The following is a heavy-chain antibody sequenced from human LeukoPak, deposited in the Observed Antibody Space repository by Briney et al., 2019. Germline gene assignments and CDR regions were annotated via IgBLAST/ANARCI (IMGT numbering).Heavy chain of an antibody. CDR2: IYYSWST. V-gene: IGHV4-31*03. CDR1: GGSISSGGYY. J-gene: IGHJ4*02. CDR3: ARGGIQGIVVVPAAIDY. Sequence: SQTLSLTCTVSGGSISSGGYYWGWIRQHPGKGLEWIGYIYYSWSTYYNPSLKSRVTISEDTAKNQFSLELSSVTAADTAVYYCARGGIQGIVVVPAAIDYWGQGTLVTVSS. D-gene: IGHD2-2*01.